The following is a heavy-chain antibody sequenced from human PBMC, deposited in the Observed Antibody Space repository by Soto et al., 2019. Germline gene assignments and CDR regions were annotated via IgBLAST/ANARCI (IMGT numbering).Heavy chain of an antibody. CDR3: AARIAARPDYYYYMDV. V-gene: IGHV4-39*01. Sequence: SETLSLTCTVSGGSISSSSYYWGWIRQPPGKGLEWIGSIYYSGSTYYNPSLKSRVTIFVDTSKNQFSLKLSSVTAADTAVYYCAARIAARPDYYYYMDVWGKGTTVTVS. J-gene: IGHJ6*03. D-gene: IGHD6-6*01. CDR1: GGSISSSSYY. CDR2: IYYSGST.